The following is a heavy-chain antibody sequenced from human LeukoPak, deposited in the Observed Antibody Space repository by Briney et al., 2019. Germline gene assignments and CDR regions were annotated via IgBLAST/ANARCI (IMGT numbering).Heavy chain of an antibody. D-gene: IGHD5-12*01. CDR1: GFTVSTNY. Sequence: SGGSLRLSCAASGFTVSTNYMSWVRQTPGKGLEWVSYISSSGSTIYYADSVKGRFTISRDNAKNSLYLQMNSLRAEDTAVYYCARDRTATKYWGQGTLVTVSS. CDR3: ARDRTATKY. CDR2: ISSSGSTI. V-gene: IGHV3-11*01. J-gene: IGHJ4*02.